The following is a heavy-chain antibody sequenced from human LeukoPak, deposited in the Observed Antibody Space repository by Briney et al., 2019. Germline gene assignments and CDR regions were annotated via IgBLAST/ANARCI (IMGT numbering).Heavy chain of an antibody. CDR3: ARLRFLEWLEFDP. J-gene: IGHJ5*02. CDR2: INHSGST. V-gene: IGHV4-34*01. CDR1: GGSFSGYY. Sequence: PSETLSLTCAVYGGSFSGYYWSWIRQPPGKGLEWIGEINHSGSTNYNPSPKSRVTISVDTSKNQFSLKLSSVTAADTAVYYCARLRFLEWLEFDPWGQGTLVTVSS. D-gene: IGHD3-3*01.